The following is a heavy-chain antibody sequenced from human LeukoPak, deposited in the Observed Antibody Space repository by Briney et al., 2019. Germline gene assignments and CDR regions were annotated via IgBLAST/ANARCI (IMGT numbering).Heavy chain of an antibody. D-gene: IGHD3-10*01. J-gene: IGHJ4*02. CDR1: GYTFTDYY. Sequence: ASVKISCKASGYTFTDYYMHWVRQAPGQGLEWMGWINPNSGGTNYAQKFQGWITMTRDTSMSTAYMELSRLRSDDTAVYFCARVSLIYGSGSYYQSPLVYWGQGTLVTVSS. V-gene: IGHV1-2*04. CDR2: INPNSGGT. CDR3: ARVSLIYGSGSYYQSPLVY.